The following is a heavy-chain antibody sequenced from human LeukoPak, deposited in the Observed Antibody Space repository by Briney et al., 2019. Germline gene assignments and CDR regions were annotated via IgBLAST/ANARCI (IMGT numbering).Heavy chain of an antibody. D-gene: IGHD2-2*01. J-gene: IGHJ6*03. CDR1: GGSIIGYF. CDR3: ARHNPPPTGFCSGTSCFMSGSQYFYMDV. V-gene: IGHV4-4*09. Sequence: SETLSLTCTVSGGSIIGYFWSWIRQPPGKGPEWIGYIYSTGTTNYSPSLSSRVTISVDTSKNQLPLNLRFVTATDTAVYHCARHNPPPTGFCSGTSCFMSGSQYFYMDVWGKGTSVTVS. CDR2: IYSTGTT.